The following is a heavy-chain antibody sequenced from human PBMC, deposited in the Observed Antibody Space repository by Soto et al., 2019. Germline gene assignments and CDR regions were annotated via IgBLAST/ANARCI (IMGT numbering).Heavy chain of an antibody. J-gene: IGHJ4*02. Sequence: SETLSLTCTVTGASVSSAGFSWSWIRQPPGKGLEWLGSISHSGTTTYYPSLKSRVNVSVDTSKNLFSLRLSSVTAADTAIYFCARVTCLLVGSVFSTPFDFWGQGTLVTVSS. CDR1: GASVSSAGFS. CDR3: ARVTCLLVGSVFSTPFDF. D-gene: IGHD2-15*01. CDR2: ISHSGTT. V-gene: IGHV4-61*03.